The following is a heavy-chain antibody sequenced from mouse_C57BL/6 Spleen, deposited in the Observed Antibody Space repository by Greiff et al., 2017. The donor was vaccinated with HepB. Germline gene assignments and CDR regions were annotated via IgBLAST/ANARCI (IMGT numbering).Heavy chain of an antibody. Sequence: QVTLKESGPGILQPSQTLSLTCSFSGFSLSTFGMGVGWIRQPSGKGLEWLAHIWWDDDKYYNPALKSRLTISKDTSKNQVFLKIANVYTADTATYYCARMTTVVANAMDYWGQGTSVTVSS. CDR3: ARMTTVVANAMDY. J-gene: IGHJ4*01. CDR1: GFSLSTFGMG. V-gene: IGHV8-8*01. CDR2: IWWDDDK. D-gene: IGHD1-1*01.